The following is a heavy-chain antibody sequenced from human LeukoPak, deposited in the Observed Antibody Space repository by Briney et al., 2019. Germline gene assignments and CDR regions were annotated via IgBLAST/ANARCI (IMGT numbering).Heavy chain of an antibody. D-gene: IGHD6-25*01. V-gene: IGHV3-23*01. Sequence: GESLRLSCAASGFTFSSYAMSWVRQAPRKGLEWVSTISGGGGRTWYADSVKGRFTISRDNSKNTVDVQLNSLRAEDTAVYYCAKFRGSEKTAIDCWGQGTLVTVSS. CDR1: GFTFSSYA. J-gene: IGHJ4*02. CDR3: AKFRGSEKTAIDC. CDR2: ISGGGGRT.